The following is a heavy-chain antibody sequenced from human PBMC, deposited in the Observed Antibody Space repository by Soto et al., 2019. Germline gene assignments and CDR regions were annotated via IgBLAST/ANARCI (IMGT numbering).Heavy chain of an antibody. CDR3: ARRAYCSGGSCYWYFDY. J-gene: IGHJ4*02. Sequence: APVKVSCKASGYTFTSYDINWVRQATGQGLEWMGWMNPNSGNTGYAQKFQGRVTMTRNTSISTAYMELSSLRSEDTAVYYCARRAYCSGGSCYWYFDYWGQGTLVTVSS. CDR1: GYTFTSYD. CDR2: MNPNSGNT. D-gene: IGHD2-15*01. V-gene: IGHV1-8*01.